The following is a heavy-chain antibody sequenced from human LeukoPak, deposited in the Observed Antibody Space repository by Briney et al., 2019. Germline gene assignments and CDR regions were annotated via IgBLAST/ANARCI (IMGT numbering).Heavy chain of an antibody. CDR1: GYTFTGYY. D-gene: IGHD2-2*01. CDR2: INPNSGGT. CDR3: ARGIVPAGMQPPYYYSYMDV. V-gene: IGHV1-2*02. Sequence: GASVKVSCKASGYTFTGYYMHWVRQAPGQGLEWMGWINPNSGGTNYAQKFQGRVTIISDESTSTAYMELSSLRAEHTAMHYCARGIVPAGMQPPYYYSYMDVWGKGTTVTISS. J-gene: IGHJ6*03.